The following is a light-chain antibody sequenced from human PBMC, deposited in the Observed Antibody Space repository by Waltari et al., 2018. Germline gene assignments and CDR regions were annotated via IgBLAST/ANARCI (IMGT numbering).Light chain of an antibody. CDR1: QDIGTW. CDR2: KAS. V-gene: IGKV1-5*03. CDR3: QQFDTYPWM. J-gene: IGKJ1*01. Sequence: DIQLTQSPSTLSASVGDRVTITCRASQDIGTWLAWYQQKPGKAPKLLLYKASRLQSGVPSRFSGRGSGTEFTLTISSLQPEDFATFYCQQFDTYPWMFGQGTKVDIK.